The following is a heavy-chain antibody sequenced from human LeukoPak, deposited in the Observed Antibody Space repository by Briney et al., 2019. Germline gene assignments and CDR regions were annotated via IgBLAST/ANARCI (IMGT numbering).Heavy chain of an antibody. CDR3: ARDSGSGVLDY. D-gene: IGHD3-10*01. J-gene: IGHJ4*02. V-gene: IGHV5-51*01. Sequence: GESLKISCKGSGYSFTSNWIAWVRQMPGKGLEWMGIIYAGDSDTRYSPSFQGQVTLSADKSISSAYLQWSSLRASDTAIYYCARDSGSGVLDYWGQGTLVTVSS. CDR2: IYAGDSDT. CDR1: GYSFTSNW.